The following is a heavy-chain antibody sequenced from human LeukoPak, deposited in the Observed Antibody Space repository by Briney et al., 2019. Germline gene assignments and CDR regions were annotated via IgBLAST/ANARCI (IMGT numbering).Heavy chain of an antibody. Sequence: GESLKISCKGSGYSFTSYWIAWVRQMPGKGLERMGIIYPGDSDTRYSPSFQGQVTISADKSITTAYLQWSSLKASDTAMYYCARRYCSGGHCYAGGWFDPWGQGTLVTVSS. CDR3: ARRYCSGGHCYAGGWFDP. J-gene: IGHJ5*02. CDR2: IYPGDSDT. D-gene: IGHD2-15*01. V-gene: IGHV5-51*01. CDR1: GYSFTSYW.